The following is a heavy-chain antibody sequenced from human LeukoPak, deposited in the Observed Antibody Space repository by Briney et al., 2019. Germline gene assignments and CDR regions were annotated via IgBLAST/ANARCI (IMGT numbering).Heavy chain of an antibody. CDR3: ATAAGIAAPGTKGIDY. J-gene: IGHJ4*02. CDR1: GFTFSNAW. V-gene: IGHV3-15*01. D-gene: IGHD6-13*01. Sequence: GGSLRLSCAASGFTFSNAWMNWVRQAPGKGLEWIGRIKSQTDGVTIADAAPVKGRFTISRDDSKNTLDLQMNGLKTEDTAVYYCATAAGIAAPGTKGIDYWGQGTLVTVSS. CDR2: IKSQTDGVTI.